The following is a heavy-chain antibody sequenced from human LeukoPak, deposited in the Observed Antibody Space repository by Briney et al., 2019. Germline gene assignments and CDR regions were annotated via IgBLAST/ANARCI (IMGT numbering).Heavy chain of an antibody. J-gene: IGHJ4*02. CDR2: IYYRGST. V-gene: IGHV4-30-4*01. Sequence: PSETLSLTCSVSGGSISSGDYYWSWIRQPPGKGLEWIGYIYYRGSTYNNPSLKSRVTISVDTSKNQFSLKLNSVTAADTAVYYCARYGYSSGWSDDYWGQGTLVTVSS. CDR3: ARYGYSSGWSDDY. CDR1: GGSISSGDYY. D-gene: IGHD6-19*01.